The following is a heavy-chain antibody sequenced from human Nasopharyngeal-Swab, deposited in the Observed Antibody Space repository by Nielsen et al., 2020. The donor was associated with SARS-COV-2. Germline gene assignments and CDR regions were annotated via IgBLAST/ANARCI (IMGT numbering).Heavy chain of an antibody. Sequence: ASVKVSCKASGYTFTSYGISWVRQAPGQGLEWMGWISAYNGNTNYAQKLQGRVTMNTDTSTSTAYMELRSLRSDDTAVYYCARDAAASYDSSGYAPDYWGQGTLVTVSS. D-gene: IGHD3-22*01. CDR1: GYTFTSYG. CDR3: ARDAAASYDSSGYAPDY. V-gene: IGHV1-18*01. J-gene: IGHJ4*02. CDR2: ISAYNGNT.